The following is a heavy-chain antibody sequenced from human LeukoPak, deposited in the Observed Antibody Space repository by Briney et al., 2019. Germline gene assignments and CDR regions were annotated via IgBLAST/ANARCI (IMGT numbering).Heavy chain of an antibody. Sequence: GASVKVSCKASGGTFSSYAISWVRQAPGQGLEWMGWISAYNGNTNYAQKLQGRVTMTTDTSTSTAYMELRSLRSDDTAVYYCAATDAYQLSWWYFDYWGQGTLVTVSS. CDR3: AATDAYQLSWWYFDY. CDR1: GGTFSSYA. D-gene: IGHD2-2*01. J-gene: IGHJ4*02. CDR2: ISAYNGNT. V-gene: IGHV1-18*01.